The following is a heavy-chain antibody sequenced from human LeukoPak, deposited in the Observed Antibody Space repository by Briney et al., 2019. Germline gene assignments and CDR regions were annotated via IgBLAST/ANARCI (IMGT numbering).Heavy chain of an antibody. J-gene: IGHJ6*02. Sequence: GGSLRLSCAASGFTFSSYNMNWVRQAPGKGLEWVSYITSGSSTIYYADSVKGRFTISRDNAKNSLYLQMNSLRAEDTAVYYCARDLRYQYGMDVWGQGTTVTVSS. CDR1: GFTFSSYN. CDR3: ARDLRYQYGMDV. D-gene: IGHD2-2*01. CDR2: ITSGSSTI. V-gene: IGHV3-48*01.